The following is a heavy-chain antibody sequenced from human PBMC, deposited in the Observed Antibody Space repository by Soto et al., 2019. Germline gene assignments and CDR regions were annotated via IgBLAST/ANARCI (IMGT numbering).Heavy chain of an antibody. V-gene: IGHV1-69*14. J-gene: IGHJ4*02. CDR2: IIPIAGTP. Sequence: QVQLVQSGAEVKTPGSSVTVSCKASGDTFTPYAISWVRQAPGQGLEWIGGIIPIAGTPTYAQKFQGRVTITEDRSKIKTSVLLSRLTSEDTAVYYCARGYCGSSSCHSLDSWGQGTPVTVSS. D-gene: IGHD2-2*01. CDR1: GDTFTPYA. CDR3: ARGYCGSSSCHSLDS.